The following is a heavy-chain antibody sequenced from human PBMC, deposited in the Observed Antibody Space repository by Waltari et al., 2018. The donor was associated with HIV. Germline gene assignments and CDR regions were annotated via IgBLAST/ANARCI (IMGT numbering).Heavy chain of an antibody. J-gene: IGHJ2*01. Sequence: QVQLQESGPGLVKSSQTLSLTCTVSGGSISSSNYYWSWIRRPAGKGLEWIGRVFRSGSTNYNPSLKSRISMSIDPSKNQFSLNLRSVTAEDTATYFCARRYCGRACNDFYYFDLWGRGTLVTVSS. CDR2: VFRSGST. CDR1: GGSISSSNYY. CDR3: ARRYCGRACNDFYYFDL. V-gene: IGHV4-61*02. D-gene: IGHD2-21*01.